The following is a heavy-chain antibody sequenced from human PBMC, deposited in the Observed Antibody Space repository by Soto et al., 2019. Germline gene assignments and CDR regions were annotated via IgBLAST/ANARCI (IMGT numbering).Heavy chain of an antibody. V-gene: IGHV4-30-4*01. CDR2: IYYSGST. CDR3: ARGGSIVGATTVWPEYFQH. CDR1: GGSISSGDYY. J-gene: IGHJ1*01. D-gene: IGHD1-26*01. Sequence: PSETLSLTCTVSGGSISSGDYYWSWIRQPPGKGLEWIGYIYYSGSTYYNPSLKSRVTISVDTSKNQFSLKLSSVTAADTAVYYCARGGSIVGATTVWPEYFQHWGQGTLVTVSS.